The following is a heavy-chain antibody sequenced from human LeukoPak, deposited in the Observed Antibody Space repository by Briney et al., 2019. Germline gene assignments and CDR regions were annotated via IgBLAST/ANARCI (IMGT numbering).Heavy chain of an antibody. V-gene: IGHV3-30-3*01. CDR1: GFTFSSYA. J-gene: IGHJ4*02. Sequence: GGSLRLSCAASGFTFSSYAMHWVRQAPGKGLEWVAVISYDGSNKYYADSVKGRFTISRDNSKNTLYLQMNSLRAEDTAVYYCARDSSPYSSSWYWYYWGQGTLVTVSS. D-gene: IGHD6-13*01. CDR2: ISYDGSNK. CDR3: ARDSSPYSSSWYWYY.